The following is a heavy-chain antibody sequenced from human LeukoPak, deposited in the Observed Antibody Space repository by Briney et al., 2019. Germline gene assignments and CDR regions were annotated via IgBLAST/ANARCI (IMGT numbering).Heavy chain of an antibody. CDR1: GFTFDDCA. D-gene: IGHD2-8*01. J-gene: IGHJ3*02. CDR2: ISWNSGSI. V-gene: IGHV3-9*01. CDR3: AKEGVYCTNGVCSLDAFDI. Sequence: GRSLRLSCAASGFTFDDCAMHWVRQAPGKGLEWVSGISWNSGSIGYADSVKGRFTISRDNAKNSLYLQMNSLRAEDTALYYCAKEGVYCTNGVCSLDAFDIWGQGTMVTVSS.